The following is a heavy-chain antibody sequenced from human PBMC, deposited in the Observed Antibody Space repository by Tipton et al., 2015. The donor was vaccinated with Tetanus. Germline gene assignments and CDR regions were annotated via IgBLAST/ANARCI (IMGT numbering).Heavy chain of an antibody. CDR3: ARGHGHDDSSGYPNTPTQRTRYFDY. CDR1: GGSFSGYY. D-gene: IGHD3-22*01. J-gene: IGHJ4*02. V-gene: IGHV4-34*01. Sequence: TLSLTCAVYGGSFSGYYWSWIRQPPGKGLEWIGEINHSGSTNYNPSLKSRVAISVDTSKNQFSLKLSSVTAADTTVYYCARGHGHDDSSGYPNTPTQRTRYFDYWGQGTLVTVSS. CDR2: INHSGST.